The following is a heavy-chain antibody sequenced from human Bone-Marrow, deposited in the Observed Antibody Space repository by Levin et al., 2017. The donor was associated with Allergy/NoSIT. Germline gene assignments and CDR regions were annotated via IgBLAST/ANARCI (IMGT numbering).Heavy chain of an antibody. CDR2: IRDRGDKT. CDR1: GFIFSNYA. Sequence: GGSLRLSCETSGFIFSNYAMSWVRQAPGKGLEWVSGIRDRGDKTYYADSVKGRFTISRDNSKNTLYLQMNSLRAEDTAVYYCAKESYGVGRPDFDSWGQGALVTVSS. D-gene: IGHD4-17*01. CDR3: AKESYGVGRPDFDS. J-gene: IGHJ4*02. V-gene: IGHV3-23*01.